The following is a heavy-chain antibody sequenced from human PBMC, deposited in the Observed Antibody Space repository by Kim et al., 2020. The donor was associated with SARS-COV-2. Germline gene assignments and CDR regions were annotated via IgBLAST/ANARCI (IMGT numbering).Heavy chain of an antibody. Sequence: VKDRFTISRDKSKNTLYLQMNSLRAEDTAVYYCAKDLRATYYYYYYYRDVWGKGTTVTVSS. D-gene: IGHD1-26*01. CDR3: AKDLRATYYYYYYYRDV. V-gene: IGHV3-30*02. J-gene: IGHJ6*03.